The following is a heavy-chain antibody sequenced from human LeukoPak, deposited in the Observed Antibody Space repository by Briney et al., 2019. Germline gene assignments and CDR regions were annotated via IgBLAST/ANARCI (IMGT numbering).Heavy chain of an antibody. CDR3: ARGLWGRWFDP. D-gene: IGHD2-21*01. CDR1: GGSFSGYY. CDR2: INHSGST. Sequence: PSETLSLTCAVYGGSFSGYYWSWIRQPPGKGLEWIGEINHSGSTNYNPSLKSRVTISVDTPKNQFSLKLSSVTAADTAVYYCARGLWGRWFDPWGQGTLVTVSS. J-gene: IGHJ5*02. V-gene: IGHV4-34*01.